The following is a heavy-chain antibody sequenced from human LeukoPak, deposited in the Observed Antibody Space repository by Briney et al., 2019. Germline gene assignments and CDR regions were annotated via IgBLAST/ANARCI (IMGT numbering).Heavy chain of an antibody. J-gene: IGHJ5*02. CDR1: GYTFTSYG. D-gene: IGHD3-22*01. CDR3: ARGSAVIVVDQWFDP. V-gene: IGHV1-18*01. Sequence: ASVKVSCKASGYTFTSYGISWVRQAPGQGLEWMGWISAYNGNTNYAQKLQGRVTMTTDTSTSTAYMELRSLRSDDTAVYYCARGSAVIVVDQWFDPWGQGTLVTVSP. CDR2: ISAYNGNT.